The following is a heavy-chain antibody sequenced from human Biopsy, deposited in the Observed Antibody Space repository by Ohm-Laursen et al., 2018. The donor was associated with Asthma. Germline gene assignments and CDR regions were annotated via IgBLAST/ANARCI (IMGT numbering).Heavy chain of an antibody. CDR3: VRAVRNEQWLAPFDY. J-gene: IGHJ4*02. D-gene: IGHD6-19*01. CDR1: GGSISSFY. Sequence: SETLSLTYSVYGGSISSFYWSWIRRSPEKGLEWMGYVYWTGSTNYNPSLKSRVTMSVDTSKNRIFLELTSVTAADTAIYYCVRAVRNEQWLAPFDYWGQGKPVTVSS. CDR2: VYWTGST. V-gene: IGHV4-59*01.